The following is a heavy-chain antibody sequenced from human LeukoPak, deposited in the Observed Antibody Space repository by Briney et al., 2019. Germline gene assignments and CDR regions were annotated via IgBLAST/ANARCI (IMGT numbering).Heavy chain of an antibody. J-gene: IGHJ6*02. V-gene: IGHV3-21*01. D-gene: IGHD2-2*01. CDR1: GFTFSSYS. CDR3: ARGSHSAYGMDV. Sequence: GGSLRLSCAASGFTFSSYSMNWVRQAPGKGLEWVSSISSSSYIYYADSVKGRFTISRDNAKNSLYLQMNSLRAEDTAVYYCARGSHSAYGMDVWGQGTTVTVSS. CDR2: ISSSSYI.